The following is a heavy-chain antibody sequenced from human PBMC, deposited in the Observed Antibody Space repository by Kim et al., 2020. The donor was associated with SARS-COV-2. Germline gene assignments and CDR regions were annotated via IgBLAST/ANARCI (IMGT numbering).Heavy chain of an antibody. CDR1: GFTFSSYS. CDR2: ISSSSSYI. D-gene: IGHD2-2*01. Sequence: GGSLRLSCAASGFTFSSYSMNWVRQAPGKGLEWVSSISSSSSYIYYADSVKGRFTISRDNAKNSLYLQMNSLRAEDTAVYYCARSGYCSSTSCYYYYYYMDVWGKGTTVTVSS. CDR3: ARSGYCSSTSCYYYYYYMDV. V-gene: IGHV3-21*01. J-gene: IGHJ6*03.